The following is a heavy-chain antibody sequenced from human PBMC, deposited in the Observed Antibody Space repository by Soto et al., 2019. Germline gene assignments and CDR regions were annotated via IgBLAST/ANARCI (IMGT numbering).Heavy chain of an antibody. J-gene: IGHJ6*02. CDR1: GFTFTSYA. D-gene: IGHD3-10*01. CDR2: INYIGRTT. CDR3: VKQRGSGTTYYCNMDV. Sequence: EVQLLESGGGLVQPGGSLRLSCETSGFTFTSYAMTWVRQAPGMGLEWVAVINYIGRTTFHAQSVKGRFTISRDNSMNTVFLQMDSLRAEDTAVYYCVKQRGSGTTYYCNMDVWGLGTTVIVSS. V-gene: IGHV3-23*01.